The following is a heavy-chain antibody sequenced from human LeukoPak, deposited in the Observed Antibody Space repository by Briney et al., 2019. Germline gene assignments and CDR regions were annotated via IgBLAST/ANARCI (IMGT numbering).Heavy chain of an antibody. V-gene: IGHV3-48*03. D-gene: IGHD3-16*02. CDR1: GFTFSSYE. CDR2: ISSSGSTI. Sequence: PGGSLRLSCAASGFTFSSYEMNWVRQAPGKGLEWVSYISSSGSTIYYADSVKGRFTISRDNAKNSLYLQMNSLRAEDTAVYYCARDSYDYVWGSYRTPYFDYWGQGTLVTVSS. CDR3: ARDSYDYVWGSYRTPYFDY. J-gene: IGHJ4*02.